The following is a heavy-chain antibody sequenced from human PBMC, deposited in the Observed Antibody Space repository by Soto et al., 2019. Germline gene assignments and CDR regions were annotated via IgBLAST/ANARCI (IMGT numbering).Heavy chain of an antibody. Sequence: ASVKVACKXSCYTFTSYGISWVRQAPGQGLEWMGWISAYNGNTNYAQKLQGRVTMTTDTSTSTAYMELRSLRSDDTAVYYCASHQSSGYFYHGMGGWRRGSTFSVSS. CDR1: CYTFTSYG. D-gene: IGHD6-19*01. CDR2: ISAYNGNT. CDR3: ASHQSSGYFYHGMGG. J-gene: IGHJ6*02. V-gene: IGHV1-18*04.